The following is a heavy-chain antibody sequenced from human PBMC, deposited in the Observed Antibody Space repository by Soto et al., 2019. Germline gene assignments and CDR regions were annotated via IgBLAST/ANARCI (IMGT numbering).Heavy chain of an antibody. D-gene: IGHD5-18*01. CDR2: IYYSGST. J-gene: IGHJ4*02. CDR3: ARTLRIVDTAMTPGY. CDR1: GGSISSGGYY. Sequence: SETLSLTCTVSGGSISSGGYYWSWIRQHPGKGLEWIGYIYYSGSTYYNPSLKSRVTISVDTSKNQFSLKLSSVTAADTAVYYCARTLRIVDTAMTPGYWGQGTLVTVSS. V-gene: IGHV4-31*03.